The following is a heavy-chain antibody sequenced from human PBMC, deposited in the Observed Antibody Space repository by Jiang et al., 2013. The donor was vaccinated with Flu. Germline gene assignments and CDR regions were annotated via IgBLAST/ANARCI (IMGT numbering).Heavy chain of an antibody. CDR2: IKSKTDGGTT. J-gene: IGHJ5*02. CDR1: GFTFTNAW. V-gene: IGHV3-15*01. CDR3: TTVRPMVRGWGVDP. D-gene: IGHD3-10*01. Sequence: GSLRLSCAASGFTFTNAWMSWVRQAPGKGLEWVGRIKSKTDGGTTDYAAPVKGRFTISRDDSKNTLYLQMNSLKTEDTAVYYCTTVRPMVRGWGVDPWGQGTLVTVSS.